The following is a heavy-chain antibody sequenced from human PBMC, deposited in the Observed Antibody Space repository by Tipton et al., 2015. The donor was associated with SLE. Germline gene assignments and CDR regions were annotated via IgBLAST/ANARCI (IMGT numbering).Heavy chain of an antibody. Sequence: SLRLSCAASGFSVSSNYVSWIRQAPGKGLEWVSVVFNAGATYYADSVKGRFTMSRDNSMNTLSLQMNSLRAEGTAVYYCAGASWNYGFFDYWGQGTLVTVSS. J-gene: IGHJ4*02. CDR3: AGASWNYGFFDY. CDR2: VFNAGAT. V-gene: IGHV3-53*01. CDR1: GFSVSSNY. D-gene: IGHD1-7*01.